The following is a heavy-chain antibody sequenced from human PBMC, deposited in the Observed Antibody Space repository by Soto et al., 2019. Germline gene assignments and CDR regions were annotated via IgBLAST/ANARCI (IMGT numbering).Heavy chain of an antibody. CDR1: SGSISTYY. J-gene: IGHJ3*02. V-gene: IGHV4-59*01. CDR2: VYYSGYT. D-gene: IGHD4-17*01. CDR3: ARGLYGDYSWEASDI. Sequence: QVQLQESGPGLVKPSETLSLTCTVSSGSISTYYWSWIRQPPGKGLEWIGYVYYSGYTNYNPSLKSRVPISVDTSKNQFSRKRTSVTAADTAVYYCARGLYGDYSWEASDIWGQWTMVTVSS.